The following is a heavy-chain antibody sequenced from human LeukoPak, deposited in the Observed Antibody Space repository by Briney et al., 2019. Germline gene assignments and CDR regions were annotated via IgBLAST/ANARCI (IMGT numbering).Heavy chain of an antibody. Sequence: SQTLSLTCTVSGGSISSGGYYWSWIRQHPGKGLEWIGYIYYSGSTYYNPSLKSRVTISVDTSKNQFSLKLSSVTAADTAVYYCAREGSSGYYPWAFDIWSQGTMVTVSS. CDR2: IYYSGST. J-gene: IGHJ3*02. CDR1: GGSISSGGYY. CDR3: AREGSSGYYPWAFDI. V-gene: IGHV4-31*03. D-gene: IGHD3-22*01.